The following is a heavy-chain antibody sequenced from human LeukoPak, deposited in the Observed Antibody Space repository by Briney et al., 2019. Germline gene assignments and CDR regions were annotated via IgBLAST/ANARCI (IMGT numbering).Heavy chain of an antibody. CDR1: GGTFSNYA. CDR2: IIPISGTA. Sequence: SVKVSCKASGGTFSNYAISWVRQAPGQGLEWMGGIIPISGTANYAQKLQDRVTITADASTSTAYMELSSLRSEDTAVYYCATFPDYGDSIGFDIWGQGTMVTVSS. CDR3: ATFPDYGDSIGFDI. V-gene: IGHV1-69*13. J-gene: IGHJ3*02. D-gene: IGHD4-17*01.